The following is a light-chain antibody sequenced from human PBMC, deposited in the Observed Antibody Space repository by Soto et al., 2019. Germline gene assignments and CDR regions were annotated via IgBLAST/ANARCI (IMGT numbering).Light chain of an antibody. J-gene: IGLJ3*02. CDR2: DVS. Sequence: QSALTQPRSVSGSPGQSVTISCTGTSSDVGGYNYVSWYQQHPGKAPKLMISDVSKRPSGVPDRFSGSKSGNTASLTISGXXXXXXXDYYCCSSAGTYTSVFGGGTKLTV. CDR3: CSSAGTYTSV. V-gene: IGLV2-11*01. CDR1: SSDVGGYNY.